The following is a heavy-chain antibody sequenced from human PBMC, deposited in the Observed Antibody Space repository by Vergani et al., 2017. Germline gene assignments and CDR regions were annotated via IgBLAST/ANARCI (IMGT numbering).Heavy chain of an antibody. Sequence: QVQLQESGPGLVKPSQTLSLTCTVSGGSISSGCYYWSWIRQHPGNGLEWIGYIYYSGSTYYNPSLKSRVTISVDTSKNQFSLKLSSVTAADTAVYYCARVTGSGSTENWFDPWGQGTLVTVSS. CDR1: GGSISSGCYY. CDR3: ARVTGSGSTENWFDP. D-gene: IGHD3-10*01. CDR2: IYYSGST. V-gene: IGHV4-31*03. J-gene: IGHJ5*02.